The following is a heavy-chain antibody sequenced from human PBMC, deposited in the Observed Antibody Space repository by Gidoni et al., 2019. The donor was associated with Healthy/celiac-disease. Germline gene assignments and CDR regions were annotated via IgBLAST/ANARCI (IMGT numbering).Heavy chain of an antibody. V-gene: IGHV3-49*05. Sequence: EVQLVESGGGLVKPERSLRLYCTASGVTCGDTSMSWFRQAPGKGLEWVGFIRSKAYGGTTECAASVKGRFTSSRDDSKSIAYLQMNSLKTEDTAVYYCTRDKRPRDYDFWSGYSWGQGTLVTVSS. CDR1: GVTCGDTS. CDR3: TRDKRPRDYDFWSGYS. CDR2: IRSKAYGGTT. D-gene: IGHD3-3*01. J-gene: IGHJ5*02.